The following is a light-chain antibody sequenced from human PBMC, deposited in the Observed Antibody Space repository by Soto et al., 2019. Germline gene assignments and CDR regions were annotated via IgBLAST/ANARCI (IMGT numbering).Light chain of an antibody. CDR2: EVT. J-gene: IGLJ2*01. V-gene: IGLV2-14*01. Sequence: QSVLTQPASVSGSPGQSITISCTGTSDDVGGYNYVSWYQQHPGTAPTLIIYEVTNRPSGVSNRFSGSKSGNTASLTISGLQAEDEADYYCCSFALRSTLIFGGGTQLTVL. CDR1: SDDVGGYNY. CDR3: CSFALRSTLI.